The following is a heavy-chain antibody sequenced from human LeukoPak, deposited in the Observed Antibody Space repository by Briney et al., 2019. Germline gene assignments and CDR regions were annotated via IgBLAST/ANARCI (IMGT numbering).Heavy chain of an antibody. D-gene: IGHD3-3*01. CDR1: GGSISSYY. J-gene: IGHJ6*03. V-gene: IGHV4-4*07. CDR3: ARLKSGYYYMDV. Sequence: PSETLSPTCTVSGGSISSYYWGWLRQPAGKGLEWIGRIYTSGSTNYNPSLKSRVTTSVDTSKNQFSLKLSSVTAADTAVYYCARLKSGYYYMDVWGKGTTVTVSS. CDR2: IYTSGST.